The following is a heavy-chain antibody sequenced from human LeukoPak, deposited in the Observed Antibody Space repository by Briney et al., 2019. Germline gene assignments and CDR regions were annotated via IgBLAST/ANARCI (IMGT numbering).Heavy chain of an antibody. V-gene: IGHV3-30*18. CDR1: GFTFSSYG. CDR3: AKSGGTYYYDSSGYYPDY. Sequence: GGSLRLSCAASGFTFSSYGMHWVRQAPGKGLEWVAVISYDGPNKYYADSVKGRFTISRDDAKNSLFLQMNSLRAEDTAVYYCAKSGGTYYYDSSGYYPDYWGQGTLVTVSS. D-gene: IGHD3-22*01. J-gene: IGHJ4*02. CDR2: ISYDGPNK.